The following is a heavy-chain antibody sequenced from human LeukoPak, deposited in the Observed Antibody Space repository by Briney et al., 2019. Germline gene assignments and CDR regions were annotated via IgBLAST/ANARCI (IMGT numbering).Heavy chain of an antibody. D-gene: IGHD3-10*01. CDR2: IYSGGNT. Sequence: GGSLRLSCAASGVNVSGDYMSWVRQAPGKGQEWVSLIYSGGNTYYADSVKGRFTIYRDNSKNTLYLQMSSLRTEDTAVYYCANRMSFGGPGTLVTVSS. V-gene: IGHV3-53*05. J-gene: IGHJ4*02. CDR1: GVNVSGDY. CDR3: ANRMSF.